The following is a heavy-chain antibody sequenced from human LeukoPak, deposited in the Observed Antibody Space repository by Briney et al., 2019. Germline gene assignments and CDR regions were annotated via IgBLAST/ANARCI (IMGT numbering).Heavy chain of an antibody. Sequence: GGSLRLPCAASGFTFSSYSMNWVRQAPGKGLEWVSSISSSSSYIYYADSVKGRFTISRDNAKNSLYLQMNSLRAEDTAVYYCARDLVEMATMRRFDYWGQGTLVTVSS. CDR2: ISSSSSYI. CDR3: ARDLVEMATMRRFDY. V-gene: IGHV3-21*01. D-gene: IGHD5-24*01. CDR1: GFTFSSYS. J-gene: IGHJ4*02.